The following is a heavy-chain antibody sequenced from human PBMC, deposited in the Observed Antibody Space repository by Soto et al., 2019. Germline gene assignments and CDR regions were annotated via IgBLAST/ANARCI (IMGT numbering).Heavy chain of an antibody. J-gene: IGHJ4*02. D-gene: IGHD2-8*02. V-gene: IGHV4-34*01. Sequence: QVQLQQWGAGLLKPSETLSLTCAVYGGSFSGYYWTWIRQPPGTGLEWIGEITHSGSTNYNPSLKSRVTISVDTSKNQVSLKLTSVTAADTAVYYCARDKITGLFDYWGQGSLVTFSS. CDR1: GGSFSGYY. CDR2: ITHSGST. CDR3: ARDKITGLFDY.